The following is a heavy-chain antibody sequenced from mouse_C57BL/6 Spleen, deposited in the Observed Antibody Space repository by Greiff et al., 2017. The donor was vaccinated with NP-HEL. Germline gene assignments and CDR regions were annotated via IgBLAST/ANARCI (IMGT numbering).Heavy chain of an antibody. CDR2: IYPSDSET. Sequence: QVQLQQPGAELVRPGSSVKLSCKASGYTFTSYWMDWVKQRPGQGLEWIGNIYPSDSETHYNQKFKDKATLTVDKSSSTAYMQLSSLTSEDSAVYYCARCGPYYAMDYWGQGTSVTVSS. CDR3: ARCGPYYAMDY. V-gene: IGHV1-61*01. J-gene: IGHJ4*01. CDR1: GYTFTSYW.